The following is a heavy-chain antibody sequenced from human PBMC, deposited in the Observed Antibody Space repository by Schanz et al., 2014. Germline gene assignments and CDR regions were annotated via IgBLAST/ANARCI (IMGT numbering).Heavy chain of an antibody. CDR1: RFAFSSYG. D-gene: IGHD2-2*01. V-gene: IGHV3-23*04. Sequence: EVQLVESGGGVVQPGRSLRLSCLASRFAFSSYGMNWLRQAPGKGLEWVSVIGVDGTTTYYADSVKGRFTISRDNAKNSLFLQMNSLRPEDTAVYYCARGGFFDSTSFDSWGQGTLGTVSS. CDR3: ARGGFFDSTSFDS. CDR2: IGVDGTTT. J-gene: IGHJ4*02.